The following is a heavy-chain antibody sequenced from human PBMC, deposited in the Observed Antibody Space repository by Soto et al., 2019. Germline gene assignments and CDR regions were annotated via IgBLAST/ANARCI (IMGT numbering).Heavy chain of an antibody. D-gene: IGHD2-2*01. CDR3: AKLGGVSTARIDI. J-gene: IGHJ3*02. Sequence: GGSLRLSCAASEFTFSYYGMSWVRQAPGKGLDWVSTISSSGSSTYYADSVKGRFTVSRDSSKDTLYLQMNSLRAEDTAVYYCAKLGGVSTARIDIWGQGTMVTVSS. V-gene: IGHV3-23*01. CDR2: ISSSGSST. CDR1: EFTFSYYG.